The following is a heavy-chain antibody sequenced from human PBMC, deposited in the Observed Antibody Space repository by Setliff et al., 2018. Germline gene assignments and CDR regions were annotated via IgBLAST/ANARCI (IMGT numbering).Heavy chain of an antibody. D-gene: IGHD2-2*01. J-gene: IGHJ4*02. CDR1: GFTFRNAW. CDR3: ALAYCRSTTCHPLYY. Sequence: GVLRLSCAVSGFTFRNAWMSWVRQAPGKGLEWVGRIKSIDEGGTTDYPAPVKDRFTISRDDSKNTVYLQMNSLKADDTAVYYCALAYCRSTTCHPLYYWGQGTLVTVSS. V-gene: IGHV3-15*01. CDR2: IKSIDEGGTT.